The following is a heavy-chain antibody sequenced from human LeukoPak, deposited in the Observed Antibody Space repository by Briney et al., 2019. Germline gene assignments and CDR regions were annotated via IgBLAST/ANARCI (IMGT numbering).Heavy chain of an antibody. CDR1: GGSFSDYY. D-gene: IGHD6-13*01. CDR2: INHSGNT. Sequence: SETLSLTCAVYGGSFSDYYWSWIRQSPGKGLEWIGEINHSGNTHYNPSLKSRVTISVDTSKNQFSLRLTSVTAADTAVYYCTKKGGGQLVNTRRWFDPWGQGTLVTVSS. V-gene: IGHV4-34*01. CDR3: TKKGGGQLVNTRRWFDP. J-gene: IGHJ5*02.